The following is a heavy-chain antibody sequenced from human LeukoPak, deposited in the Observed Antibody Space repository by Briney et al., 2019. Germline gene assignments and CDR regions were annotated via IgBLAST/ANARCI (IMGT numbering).Heavy chain of an antibody. D-gene: IGHD3-10*01. CDR1: GFTFSSYG. Sequence: GRSLRLSCAASGFTFSSYGMHWVRQAPGKGLEWVAVISYDGSNKYYADSVKGRFTISRDNSKNTLYLQMNSLRAEDTAVYYCAKELYGSGSHAFDIWGQGTMVTVSS. J-gene: IGHJ3*02. CDR3: AKELYGSGSHAFDI. V-gene: IGHV3-30*18. CDR2: ISYDGSNK.